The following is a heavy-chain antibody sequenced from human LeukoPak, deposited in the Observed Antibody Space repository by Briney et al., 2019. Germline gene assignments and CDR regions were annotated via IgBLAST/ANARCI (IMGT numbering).Heavy chain of an antibody. CDR3: ARSDGYGLVGI. CDR1: GVSISSGSNY. CDR2: IYSSGST. Sequence: SETLSLTCRVSGVSISSGSNYWGWIRQPPGKTLEWIGSIYSSGSTYYNSSLKSRVIILIDTAKDHFSLNLSSVTAADTAVYYCARSDGYGLVGIWGQGTMVTVSS. J-gene: IGHJ3*02. D-gene: IGHD3-10*01. V-gene: IGHV4-39*07.